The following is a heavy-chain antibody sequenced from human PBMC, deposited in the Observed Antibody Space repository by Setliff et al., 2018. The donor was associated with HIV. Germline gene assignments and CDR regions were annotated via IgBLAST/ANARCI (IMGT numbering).Heavy chain of an antibody. Sequence: GSLRLSCAASRFDFNNYWMCWVRQAPGKGLEWVANIGQDGSEKNYVDSVKGRFTISRDNAKNSMDLQMNSLRAADTAVYFCARDIQWRNFYHYMDVWGTGATVTVSS. D-gene: IGHD6-19*01. V-gene: IGHV3-7*03. CDR2: IGQDGSEK. CDR3: ARDIQWRNFYHYMDV. J-gene: IGHJ6*03. CDR1: RFDFNNYW.